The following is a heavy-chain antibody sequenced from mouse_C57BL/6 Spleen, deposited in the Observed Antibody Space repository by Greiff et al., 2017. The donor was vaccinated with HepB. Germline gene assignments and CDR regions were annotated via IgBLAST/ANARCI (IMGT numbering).Heavy chain of an antibody. CDR3: ARHYYGRSYSFAY. D-gene: IGHD1-1*01. CDR2: IDPSDSYT. J-gene: IGHJ3*01. CDR1: GYTFTSYW. Sequence: QVQLQQPGAELVMPGASVKLSCKASGYTFTSYWMHWVKQRPGQGLEWIGEIDPSDSYTNYNQKFKGKSTLTVDKSSSTAYMQLSSLTSEDSAVYYCARHYYGRSYSFAYWGQGTLVTVSA. V-gene: IGHV1-69*01.